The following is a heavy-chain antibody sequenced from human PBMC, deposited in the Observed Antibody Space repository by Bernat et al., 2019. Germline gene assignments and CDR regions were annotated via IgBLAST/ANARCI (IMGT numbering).Heavy chain of an antibody. J-gene: IGHJ2*01. CDR1: GGSFSGYY. CDR2: INHSGST. V-gene: IGHV4-34*01. CDR3: ARSYWGLSFGL. Sequence: QVQLQQWGAGLLKPSETLSLTCAVYGGSFSGYYWSWIRQPPGKGLEWIGEINHSGSTNYNPSLKSRVTISVDTSKNQFSLKLSSVTAADTAVYYCARSYWGLSFGLWGRGTLVTVSS. D-gene: IGHD3-10*01.